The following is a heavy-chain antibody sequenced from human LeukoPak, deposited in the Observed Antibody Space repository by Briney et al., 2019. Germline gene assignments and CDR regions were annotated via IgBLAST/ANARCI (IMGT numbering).Heavy chain of an antibody. Sequence: SQTLSLTCTVSGGSISSGDYYWGWIRQPPGKGLEWIGYIYYSGSTYYNPSLKSRVTVSVGTSKNQFSLKLSSVTAADTAVYYCARETAAMGIDYWGQGTLVTVSS. CDR3: ARETAAMGIDY. J-gene: IGHJ4*02. CDR1: GGSISSGDYY. V-gene: IGHV4-30-4*01. D-gene: IGHD2-2*01. CDR2: IYYSGST.